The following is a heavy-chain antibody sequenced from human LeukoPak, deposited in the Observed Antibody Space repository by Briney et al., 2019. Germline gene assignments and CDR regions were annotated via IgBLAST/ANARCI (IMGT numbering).Heavy chain of an antibody. D-gene: IGHD7-27*01. CDR2: ISFDGSDK. J-gene: IGHJ4*02. Sequence: GGSLRLSCAGSGFTFNNYGIHWVRQAPGKGLEWVAVISFDGSDKYYADSVKGRFTISRDHSKNTLYLQMNSLRTEDTAVYYCARHSAAKYTGAYGWAPPDDYWGQGTLVTVSS. CDR3: ARHSAAKYTGAYGWAPPDDY. CDR1: GFTFNNYG. V-gene: IGHV3-30*03.